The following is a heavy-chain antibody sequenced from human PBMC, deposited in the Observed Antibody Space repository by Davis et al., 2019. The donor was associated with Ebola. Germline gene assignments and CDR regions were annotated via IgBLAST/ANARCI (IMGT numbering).Heavy chain of an antibody. Sequence: ASVKVSCKASGYTFTSYGISWVRQAPGQGLEWMGWISAYNGNTNYAQKLQGRVTMTTDTSTSTAYMELSRLRSDDTAVYYCARGGAIVVVPAATKRDWFDPWGQGTLVTVSS. CDR3: ARGGAIVVVPAATKRDWFDP. D-gene: IGHD2-2*01. CDR2: ISAYNGNT. CDR1: GYTFTSYG. V-gene: IGHV1-18*01. J-gene: IGHJ5*02.